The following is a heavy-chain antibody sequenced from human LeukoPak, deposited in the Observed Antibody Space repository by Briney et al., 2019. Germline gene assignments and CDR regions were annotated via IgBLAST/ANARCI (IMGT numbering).Heavy chain of an antibody. V-gene: IGHV3-15*01. CDR3: TRGSHQYDSSDFDC. CDR1: GFSFNNAW. D-gene: IGHD3-22*01. J-gene: IGHJ4*02. Sequence: GGSLRLPCAVSGFSFNNAWIHWLRQAPRKGLDWVGRIYSNTDGGTKAYAATVKGKFSISSDDSKNTLVLQMNSLKIEDTAVYYCTRGSHQYDSSDFDCWGQGTLVTVS. CDR2: IYSNTDGGTK.